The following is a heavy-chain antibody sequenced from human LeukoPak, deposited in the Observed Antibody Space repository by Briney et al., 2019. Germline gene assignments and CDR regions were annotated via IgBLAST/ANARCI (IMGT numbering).Heavy chain of an antibody. V-gene: IGHV3-21*01. J-gene: IGHJ5*02. CDR1: GFTFSSYS. CDR2: ISSSSSYI. Sequence: GGSLRLSCAASGFTFSSYSMNWVRQAPGKGLEWVSSISSSSSYIYYADSVRGRFTISRDNAKNSLYLQMNSLRAEDTAVYYCARPYYGSGSYFLAGDNWFDPWGQGALVTVSS. D-gene: IGHD3-10*01. CDR3: ARPYYGSGSYFLAGDNWFDP.